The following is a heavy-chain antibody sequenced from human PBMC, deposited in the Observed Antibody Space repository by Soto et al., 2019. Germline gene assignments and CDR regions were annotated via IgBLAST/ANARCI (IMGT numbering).Heavy chain of an antibody. Sequence: PSETLSLTCTVSGGSISSYYWSWIRQPPGKGLEWIGYIYYSGSTNYNPSLKSRVTISVDTSKNQFSLKLSSVTAADTAVYYCARSSTVVTLPGYWGQGSLVTGSS. J-gene: IGHJ4*02. CDR1: GGSISSYY. D-gene: IGHD4-17*01. CDR3: ARSSTVVTLPGY. V-gene: IGHV4-59*01. CDR2: IYYSGST.